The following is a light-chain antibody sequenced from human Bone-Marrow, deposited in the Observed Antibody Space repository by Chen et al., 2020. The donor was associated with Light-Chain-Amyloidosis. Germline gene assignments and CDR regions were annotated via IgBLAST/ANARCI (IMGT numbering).Light chain of an antibody. J-gene: IGLJ3*02. CDR3: QVWDRSSDRPV. CDR1: NIGSTS. V-gene: IGLV3-21*02. Sequence: SYVLTQPSSVSVSPGQTATIACGGNNIGSTSVYWYQQTPGQAPLLVVYDDSDRPSGIPERLSGTNSGNTATLTISRVEAGDEADYDCQVWDRSSDRPVFGGVTKLTVL. CDR2: DDS.